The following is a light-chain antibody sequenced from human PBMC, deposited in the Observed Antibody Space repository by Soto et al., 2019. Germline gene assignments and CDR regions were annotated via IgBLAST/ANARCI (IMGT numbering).Light chain of an antibody. Sequence: DIQMTQSPSTLSASVGDRVTITCRASQSISNWLAWYQQKPGKAPKLLIYDASSLESGVPSRFSGSGSGTEFTLTISSLQPDDFATYYCKKYNTYASTFGQGTKVEIK. J-gene: IGKJ1*01. CDR1: QSISNW. V-gene: IGKV1-5*01. CDR2: DAS. CDR3: KKYNTYAST.